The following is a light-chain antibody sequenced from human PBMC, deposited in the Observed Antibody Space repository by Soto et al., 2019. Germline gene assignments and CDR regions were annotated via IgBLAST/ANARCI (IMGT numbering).Light chain of an antibody. CDR2: GAS. V-gene: IGKV3-20*01. CDR1: QIFNSNY. CDR3: QQYGGSPPLT. Sequence: EIVLTQSPGTLSLSPGERATLSCRASQIFNSNYLAWYQQKHGQAPRLLIHGASSRATGIPDRFSGSGSGTDFTLTISRLEPEDFAVYYCQQYGGSPPLTFGGGTKVEIK. J-gene: IGKJ4*01.